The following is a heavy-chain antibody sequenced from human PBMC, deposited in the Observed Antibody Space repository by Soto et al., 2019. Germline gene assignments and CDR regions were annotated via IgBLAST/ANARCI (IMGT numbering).Heavy chain of an antibody. CDR3: ARHPPGRWLRSEGAFDI. V-gene: IGHV5-10-1*01. Sequence: GESLKISCKGSGYSFISYWIHWVRQMPGKGLEWMGRIDPSDSYTNYSPSFQGHVTISADKSISTAYLQWSSLKASDTAMYYCARHPPGRWLRSEGAFDIWGQGTMVTVSS. J-gene: IGHJ3*02. CDR1: GYSFISYW. CDR2: IDPSDSYT. D-gene: IGHD5-12*01.